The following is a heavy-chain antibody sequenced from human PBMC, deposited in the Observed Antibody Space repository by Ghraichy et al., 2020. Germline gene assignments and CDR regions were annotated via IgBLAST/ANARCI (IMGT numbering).Heavy chain of an antibody. CDR3: ARAIRYQLLSEY. CDR1: ADIFSTYD. CDR2: MNPSSGNT. D-gene: IGHD2-2*01. V-gene: IGHV1-8*03. J-gene: IGHJ4*02. Sequence: ASVKVSCKASADIFSTYDITGVRQATGQGLEWKGWMNPSSGNTGYAQSFQGRVTFTRDTSTNTAYMEIISLRSEDTAVYYCARAIRYQLLSEYWGQGTLVTVSS.